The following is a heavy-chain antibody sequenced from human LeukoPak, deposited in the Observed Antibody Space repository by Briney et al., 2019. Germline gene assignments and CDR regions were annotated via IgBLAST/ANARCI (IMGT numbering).Heavy chain of an antibody. D-gene: IGHD3-3*01. CDR2: IIPIFGTA. V-gene: IGHV1-69*13. CDR3: ARGKNYDFWSGYRPYYYYGMDV. Sequence: SVTVSCKASGYIFSNFFSSYGITWVRQAPGQGLEWMGGIIPIFGTANYAQKFQGRVTITADESTSTAYMELSSLRSEDTAVYYCARGKNYDFWSGYRPYYYYGMDVWGQGTTVTVSS. CDR1: GYIFSNFFSSYG. J-gene: IGHJ6*02.